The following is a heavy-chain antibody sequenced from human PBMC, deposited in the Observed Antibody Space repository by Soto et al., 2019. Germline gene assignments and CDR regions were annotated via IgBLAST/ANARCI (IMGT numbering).Heavy chain of an antibody. Sequence: EVQLVESGGGLLQPGGSLRLSCEASGFTFSSNSMNWVLQASGKGLEWVSYISIRSNTIYYADSVKGRFTISRDNAKNSLYLQMNSLRDEDTAVYYCARDLRTPWGQGTLVTVS. CDR1: GFTFSSNS. CDR2: ISIRSNTI. V-gene: IGHV3-48*02. J-gene: IGHJ5*02. CDR3: ARDLRTP.